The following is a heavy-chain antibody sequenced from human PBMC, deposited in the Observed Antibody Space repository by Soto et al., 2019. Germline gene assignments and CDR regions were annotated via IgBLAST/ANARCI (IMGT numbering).Heavy chain of an antibody. J-gene: IGHJ5*02. CDR1: GGTFGNTA. CDR3: ARDGDPGYSFWSGPLGGGRFDP. V-gene: IGHV1-69*12. D-gene: IGHD3-3*01. CDR2: IVPMFGTA. Sequence: QVQLVQSGAEVKEPGSSVNVSCKTSGGTFGNTAVTWVRQAPGQGLEWIGGIVPMFGTANYAQKFRGRVPIPADESPSTAYMELSSLRSDDTAVYYCARDGDPGYSFWSGPLGGGRFDPWGQGTLVTVSS.